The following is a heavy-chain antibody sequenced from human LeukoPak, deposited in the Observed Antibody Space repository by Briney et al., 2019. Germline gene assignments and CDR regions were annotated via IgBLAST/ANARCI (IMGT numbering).Heavy chain of an antibody. Sequence: SETLSLTCTVSGGSISSGSYYWSWIRQPAGKGLEWIGRIYTSGSTNYNPSLKSRVTISVDTSKNQCSLKLSSVTAADTAVYYCARGQAAAGTREYFDYWGQGTLVTVSS. CDR2: IYTSGST. CDR1: GGSISSGSYY. J-gene: IGHJ4*02. CDR3: ARGQAAAGTREYFDY. V-gene: IGHV4-61*02. D-gene: IGHD6-13*01.